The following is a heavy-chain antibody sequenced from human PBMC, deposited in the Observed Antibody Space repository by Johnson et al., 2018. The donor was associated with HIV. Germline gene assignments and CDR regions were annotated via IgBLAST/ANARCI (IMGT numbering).Heavy chain of an antibody. J-gene: IGHJ3*02. CDR3: ARGGNWNKRNALDI. V-gene: IGHV3-23*04. CDR1: GFTFNSYV. D-gene: IGHD1/OR15-1a*01. Sequence: VQLVESGGGLVQAGGSLRLSCAASGFTFNSYVMSWVRQAPGKGLEWVSSITGSGGTYYADSVKGRFTISRDNSKNTLYLQMNSLVAEETAVYYCARGGNWNKRNALDIWGQGTMVTVSS. CDR2: ITGSGGT.